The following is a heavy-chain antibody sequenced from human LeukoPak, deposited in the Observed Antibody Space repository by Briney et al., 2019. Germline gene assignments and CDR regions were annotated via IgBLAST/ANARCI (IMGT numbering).Heavy chain of an antibody. CDR2: INDSGST. CDR1: GVSFSGYY. V-gene: IGHV4-34*01. J-gene: IGHJ4*02. CDR3: AAYGDYAKYFDY. Sequence: SETLSLTCAVYGVSFSGYYCSWIRQPPGKGLEWIGEINDSGSTNYNPSLKSRVTISVDTSKNQLSLKLSSVTAADTAVYYCAAYGDYAKYFDYWGQGTLVTVSS. D-gene: IGHD4-17*01.